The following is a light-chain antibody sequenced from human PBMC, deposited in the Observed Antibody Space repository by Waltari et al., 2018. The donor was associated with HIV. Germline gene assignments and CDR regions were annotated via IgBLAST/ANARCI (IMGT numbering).Light chain of an antibody. CDR1: HSVLYYSNNRNY. CDR2: WAS. J-gene: IGKJ2*01. CDR3: QQYSHWPLMYN. V-gene: IGKV4-1*01. Sequence: DIVMTQSPDSLAVSLGERATINCKSSHSVLYYSNNRNYLAWYQQKPGQSPNLLIYWASTRESGVPDRFSGSGSGTDFTLTISSLQAEDVAVYYCQQYSHWPLMYNFGQGTKLEIK.